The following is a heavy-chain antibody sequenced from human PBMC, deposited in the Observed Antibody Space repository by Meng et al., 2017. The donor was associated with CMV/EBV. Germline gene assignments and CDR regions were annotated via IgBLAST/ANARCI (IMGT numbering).Heavy chain of an antibody. D-gene: IGHD5-24*01. J-gene: IGHJ4*02. CDR1: GFSLSTTGVG. V-gene: IGHV2-5*02. CDR2: IYWDDDK. CDR3: ARWPAEY. Sequence: QITLKESGPTLVEPTQTLTLTCTFSGFSLSTTGVGVAWIRQSPGKALEWLALIYWDDDKRYSPSLKSRLTITKDTSKNQVILTVTNMDPVDTATYYCARWPAEYWGQGTLVTVSS.